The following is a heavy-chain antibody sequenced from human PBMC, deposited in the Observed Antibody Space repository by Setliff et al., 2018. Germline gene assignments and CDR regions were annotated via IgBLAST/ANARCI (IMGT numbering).Heavy chain of an antibody. CDR3: ARTTGYRLEGDFDY. D-gene: IGHD3-16*01. CDR1: GFTFGNYY. CDR2: IHDSGNPT. J-gene: IGHJ4*02. Sequence: GGSLRLSCAASGFTFGNYYMTWIRQAPGKGLEWISYIHDSGNPTYYADSVKGRFTVSRDNAKNSLYLQMTSLRAEDTAIYYCARTTGYRLEGDFDYWGQGTLVTVSS. V-gene: IGHV3-11*01.